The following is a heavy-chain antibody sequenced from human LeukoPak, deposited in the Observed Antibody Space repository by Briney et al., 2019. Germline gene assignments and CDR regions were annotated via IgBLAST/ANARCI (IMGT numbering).Heavy chain of an antibody. CDR1: GGSISSYY. J-gene: IGHJ4*02. V-gene: IGHV4-59*01. CDR3: ARDSNVPY. CDR2: IYYSGST. D-gene: IGHD2-2*01. Sequence: KPSETLSLTCTVSGGSISSYYWSWIRQPPGKGLEWIGYIYYSGSTNYSPSLKSRVTISVDTSKNQFSLKLSSVTAADTAVYYCARDSNVPYWGRGTLVTVSS.